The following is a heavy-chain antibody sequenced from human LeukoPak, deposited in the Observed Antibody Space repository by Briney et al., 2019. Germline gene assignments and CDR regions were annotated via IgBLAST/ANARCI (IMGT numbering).Heavy chain of an antibody. D-gene: IGHD3-10*01. J-gene: IGHJ4*02. CDR1: GYTFTGYY. CDR2: INPNSGGT. CDR3: ARVIITMVRGVTDPYYFDY. Sequence: ASVKVSCKDSGYTFTGYYMHWVRQAPGQGLEWMGRINPNSGGTNYAQKFQGRVTMTRDTSISTAYMELSRLRSDDTAVYYCARVIITMVRGVTDPYYFDYWGQGTLVTVSS. V-gene: IGHV1-2*06.